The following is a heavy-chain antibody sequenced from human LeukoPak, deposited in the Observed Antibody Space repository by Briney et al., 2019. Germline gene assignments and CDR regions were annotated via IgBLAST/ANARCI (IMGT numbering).Heavy chain of an antibody. CDR3: ARDLGSGYDLYYFDY. D-gene: IGHD5-12*01. CDR2: INHSGST. Sequence: SETLSLTCAVYGGSFSGYYWSWIRQPPGKGLEWIGEINHSGSTNYNPTLKSRVTISVDTSKNQFSLKLSSVTAADTAVYYCARDLGSGYDLYYFDYWGQGTLVTVSS. CDR1: GGSFSGYY. V-gene: IGHV4-34*01. J-gene: IGHJ4*02.